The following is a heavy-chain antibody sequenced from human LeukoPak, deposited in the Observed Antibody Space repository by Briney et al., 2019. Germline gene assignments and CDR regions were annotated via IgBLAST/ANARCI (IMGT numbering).Heavy chain of an antibody. Sequence: SETLSLTCTVSGGSISSYYWSWIRQPPGRGLEWIGYIYYSGSTNYNPSLKSRVTISVDTSKNQFSLKLSSVTAADTAVYYCATIQLWLRGYFDYWGQGTLVTVSS. D-gene: IGHD5-18*01. CDR2: IYYSGST. CDR1: GGSISSYY. CDR3: ATIQLWLRGYFDY. V-gene: IGHV4-59*12. J-gene: IGHJ4*02.